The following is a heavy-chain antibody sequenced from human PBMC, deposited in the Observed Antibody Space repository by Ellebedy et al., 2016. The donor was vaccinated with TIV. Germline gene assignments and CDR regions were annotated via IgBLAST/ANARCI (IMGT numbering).Heavy chain of an antibody. V-gene: IGHV3-23*01. D-gene: IGHD2/OR15-2a*01. J-gene: IGHJ6*03. CDR3: AKAPTAIFAHFYYYYYYMDV. Sequence: GGSLRLSCAASGFTFSSYAMSWVRQAPGRRLEWVSAISGSGGSTHYVDSVRGRFTISRANSTNALYLQMTSLRAEDTAVYYCAKAPTAIFAHFYYYYYYMDVWGKGTTVTVSS. CDR2: ISGSGGST. CDR1: GFTFSSYA.